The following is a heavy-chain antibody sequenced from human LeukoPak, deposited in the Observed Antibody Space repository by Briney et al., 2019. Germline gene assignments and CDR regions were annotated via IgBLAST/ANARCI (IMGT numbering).Heavy chain of an antibody. CDR2: ISGSGGST. CDR1: GFTFSSYA. CDR3: AKVSRDSTGSDAFDI. D-gene: IGHD3-22*01. Sequence: GGSLRLSCAASGFTFSSYAMSWVRQAPGKGLEWASGISGSGGSTYYADSVKGRFTISRDNSKNTLFLQMNSLRAEDTAVYYCAKVSRDSTGSDAFDIWGQGTMVTVSS. V-gene: IGHV3-23*01. J-gene: IGHJ3*02.